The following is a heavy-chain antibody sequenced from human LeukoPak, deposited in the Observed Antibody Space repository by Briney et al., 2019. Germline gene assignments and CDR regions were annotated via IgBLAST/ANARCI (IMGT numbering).Heavy chain of an antibody. J-gene: IGHJ5*02. CDR3: VRIRMVRGVITNWFDP. CDR2: IYHSGST. D-gene: IGHD3-10*01. V-gene: IGHV4-38-2*01. Sequence: SETLPLTCAVSGYSISSGYYWGWIRQPPGKGLEWIGSIYHSGSTYYNPSLKSRVTISVDTSKNQFSLKPSSVTAADTAVYYCVRIRMVRGVITNWFDPWGQGTLVTVSS. CDR1: GYSISSGYY.